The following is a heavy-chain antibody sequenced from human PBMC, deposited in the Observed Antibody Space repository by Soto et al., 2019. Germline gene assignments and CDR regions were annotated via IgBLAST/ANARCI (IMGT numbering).Heavy chain of an antibody. J-gene: IGHJ4*02. CDR1: GFTFSSYA. V-gene: IGHV3-23*01. D-gene: IGHD3-16*02. Sequence: GGSLRLSCAASGFTFSSYAMSWVRQAPGKGLEWVSAISGSGGSTYYADSVKGRFTISRDNSKNTLYLQMNSLRAEDTAVYYCAKDIPSLIMITFGGVIAPYWGQGTLVTVS. CDR3: AKDIPSLIMITFGGVIAPY. CDR2: ISGSGGST.